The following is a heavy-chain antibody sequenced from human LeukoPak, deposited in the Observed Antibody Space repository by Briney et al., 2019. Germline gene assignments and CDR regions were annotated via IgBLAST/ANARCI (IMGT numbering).Heavy chain of an antibody. V-gene: IGHV7-4-1*02. D-gene: IGHD3-10*01. CDR3: ARGINNMVRGVIITANWFDP. CDR1: GYTFTSYA. CDR2: TNTNTGNP. Sequence: ASVKVSCKASGYTFTSYAMNWVRQAPGQGLEWMGSTNTNTGNPTYAQGFKGRFVFSLDTSVSTAYLQISSLKAEDTAVYYCARGINNMVRGVIITANWFDPWGQGTLVTVSS. J-gene: IGHJ5*02.